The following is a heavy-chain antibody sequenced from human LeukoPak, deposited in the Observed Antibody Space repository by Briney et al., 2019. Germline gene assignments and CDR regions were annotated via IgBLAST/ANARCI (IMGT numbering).Heavy chain of an antibody. CDR1: GFTFSSYA. J-gene: IGHJ6*04. CDR2: ISYDGSNK. CDR3: ARVRYFDWLLPYYYYGMDV. D-gene: IGHD3-9*01. Sequence: PGGSLRLSCAASGFTFSSYAMHWVRQAPGKGLEWVAVISYDGSNKYYADSVKGRFTISRDNSKNTLYLQMNSLRAEDTAVYYCARVRYFDWLLPYYYYGMDVWGKGTTVTVSS. V-gene: IGHV3-30-3*01.